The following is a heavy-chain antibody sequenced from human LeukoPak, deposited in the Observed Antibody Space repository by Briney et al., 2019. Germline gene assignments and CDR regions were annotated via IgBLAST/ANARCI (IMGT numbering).Heavy chain of an antibody. V-gene: IGHV4-61*02. CDR3: ARDGGSGWYGEGDYFDY. CDR1: GGSISSGRYY. D-gene: IGHD6-19*01. CDR2: IYTSGST. Sequence: PSQTLSLTCTVSGGSISSGRYYWSWIRQPAGKGLEWIGRIYTSGSTNYNPSLKSRVTISVDTSKNQFSLKLSSVTAADTAVYYCARDGGSGWYGEGDYFDYWGQGTLVTVSS. J-gene: IGHJ4*02.